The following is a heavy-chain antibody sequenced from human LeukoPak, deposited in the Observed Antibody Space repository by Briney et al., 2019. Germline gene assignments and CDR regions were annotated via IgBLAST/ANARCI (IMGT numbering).Heavy chain of an antibody. Sequence: ASVKVSCKASGYTFTSYAMNWVRQAPGQGLEWMGWINTNTGNPTYAQGFTGRFVFSLDTSVSTAYLQISSLKAEDTAVYYCARRLGRTLYYYGSGSDYYYYYMGVWGKGTTVTVSS. V-gene: IGHV7-4-1*02. CDR1: GYTFTSYA. CDR3: ARRLGRTLYYYGSGSDYYYYYMGV. D-gene: IGHD3-10*01. CDR2: INTNTGNP. J-gene: IGHJ6*03.